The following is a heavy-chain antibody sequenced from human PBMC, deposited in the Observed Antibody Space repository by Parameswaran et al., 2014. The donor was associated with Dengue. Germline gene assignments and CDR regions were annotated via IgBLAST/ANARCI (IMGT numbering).Heavy chain of an antibody. V-gene: IGHV1-2*05. CDR3: ARGGVSGYGMDV. CDR2: INPNSGGT. Sequence: WVRQAPGQGLEWMGRINPNSGGTNYAQKFQGRVTMTRDTSISTAYMELMELSRLRSDDTVVYYCARGGVSGYGMDVWGQGTTVTVSS. D-gene: IGHD6-25*01. J-gene: IGHJ6*02.